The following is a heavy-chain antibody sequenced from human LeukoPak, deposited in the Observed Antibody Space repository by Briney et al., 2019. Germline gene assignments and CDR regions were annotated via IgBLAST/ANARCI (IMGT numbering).Heavy chain of an antibody. D-gene: IGHD4-17*01. Sequence: SQTLSLTCAISGDSFSSNSAAWSWIRPSPTRGLEWLGRTFYRSKSNNDYAVFVKSRIAINADTSKNQFSLQLNSVTPEDTAVYYCARDARTTVSTGAYFMEVWGKGTTVTVSS. J-gene: IGHJ6*03. CDR1: GDSFSSNSAA. CDR2: TFYRSKSNN. V-gene: IGHV6-1*01. CDR3: ARDARTTVSTGAYFMEV.